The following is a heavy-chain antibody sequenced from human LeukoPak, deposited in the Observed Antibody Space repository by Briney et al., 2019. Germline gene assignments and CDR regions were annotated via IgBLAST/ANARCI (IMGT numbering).Heavy chain of an antibody. Sequence: PGGSLRLSCAASGFTFSSKWMFWVRQAPGKGLVWVSRINTDSSDTRYADFAKGRFTISRDNAKSTLYLQVDSLRVEDTAVYYCARDLHWNQLGLWGQGTLVAVSS. D-gene: IGHD1-1*01. CDR1: GFTFSSKW. V-gene: IGHV3-74*01. CDR3: ARDLHWNQLGL. J-gene: IGHJ4*02. CDR2: INTDSSDT.